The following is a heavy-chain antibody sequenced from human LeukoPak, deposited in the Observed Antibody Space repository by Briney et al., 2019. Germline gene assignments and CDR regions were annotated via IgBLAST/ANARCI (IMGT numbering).Heavy chain of an antibody. D-gene: IGHD6-13*01. CDR3: ASTSIAAAGSIDY. J-gene: IGHJ4*02. CDR1: GGSISSYY. V-gene: IGHV4-59*01. Sequence: SETLSLTCTVSGGSISSYYWSWIRQPPGKGLEWIGYIYYSGSTNYNPSLKSRVTISVDTSKNQFSPKLSSVTAADTAVYYCASTSIAAAGSIDYWGQGTLVTVSS. CDR2: IYYSGST.